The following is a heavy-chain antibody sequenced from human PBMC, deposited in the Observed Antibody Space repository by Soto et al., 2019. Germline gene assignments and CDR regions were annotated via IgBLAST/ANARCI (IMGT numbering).Heavy chain of an antibody. CDR3: AKDVPGDGYNLPDY. J-gene: IGHJ4*02. Sequence: PGGSLRLSCAASGFTFSSYGLHWVRQAPGKGLEWVAVISYDGSNKYYADSVKGRFTISRDNSKNTLYLQMNSLRAEDTAVYYCAKDVPGDGYNLPDYRGQGP. CDR2: ISYDGSNK. CDR1: GFTFSSYG. V-gene: IGHV3-30*18. D-gene: IGHD3-10*02.